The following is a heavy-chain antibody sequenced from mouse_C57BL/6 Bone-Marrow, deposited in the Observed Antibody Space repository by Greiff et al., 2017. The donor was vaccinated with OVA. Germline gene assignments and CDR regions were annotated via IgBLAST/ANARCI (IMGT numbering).Heavy chain of an antibody. J-gene: IGHJ2*02. CDR1: GYTFTSYW. Sequence: VQLQQPGAELVKPGASVKMSCKASGYTFTSYWITWVKQRPGQGLEWIGDIYPGSGSTKYNEKFKSKATLTVDTSSSTAYMQLSSLTSKDSAVYYCARNYGSSLFDYWGQGTSLTVSS. CDR2: IYPGSGST. CDR3: ARNYGSSLFDY. V-gene: IGHV1-55*01. D-gene: IGHD1-1*01.